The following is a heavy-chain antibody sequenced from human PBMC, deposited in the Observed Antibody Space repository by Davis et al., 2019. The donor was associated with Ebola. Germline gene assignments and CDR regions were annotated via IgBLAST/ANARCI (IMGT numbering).Heavy chain of an antibody. Sequence: ASVQVSRMASGYTFTDYNIHWLRQAPGQGLEWLGRVILKSGATNYAQKFQGRVTMTRDTSISTVYMELSSLRYDDTADYYCARGHNYAHEYWGQGTLVTVSS. J-gene: IGHJ4*02. CDR2: VILKSGAT. CDR1: GYTFTDYN. V-gene: IGHV1-2*06. D-gene: IGHD4-11*01. CDR3: ARGHNYAHEY.